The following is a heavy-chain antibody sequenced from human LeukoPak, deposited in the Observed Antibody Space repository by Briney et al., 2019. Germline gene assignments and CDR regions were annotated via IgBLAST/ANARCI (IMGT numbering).Heavy chain of an antibody. Sequence: ASVKVSCKASGYTFTSYGISWVRQAPGQGLEGMGWISAYNGNTNYAQKLQGRVTMTTDTSTSTAYMELRSLRSDDTAVYYCARVQSSGNLPGTIVDWGQGTLVTVSS. CDR3: ARVQSSGNLPGTIVD. D-gene: IGHD4-23*01. CDR1: GYTFTSYG. V-gene: IGHV1-18*01. CDR2: ISAYNGNT. J-gene: IGHJ4*02.